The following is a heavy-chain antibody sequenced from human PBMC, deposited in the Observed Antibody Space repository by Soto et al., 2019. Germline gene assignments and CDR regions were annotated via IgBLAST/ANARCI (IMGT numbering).Heavy chain of an antibody. CDR3: ARRPVLVPRYYYGMDV. CDR1: GFTFSSYA. V-gene: IGHV3-23*01. D-gene: IGHD6-13*01. J-gene: IGHJ6*02. CDR2: ISGSGGST. Sequence: PGGSLRLSCAASGFTFSSYAMSWVRQAPGKGLEWVSAISGSGGSTYYADSVKGRFTISRDNSKNTLYLQMNSLRAEDTAVYYCARRPVLVPRYYYGMDVWGQGTTVTVS.